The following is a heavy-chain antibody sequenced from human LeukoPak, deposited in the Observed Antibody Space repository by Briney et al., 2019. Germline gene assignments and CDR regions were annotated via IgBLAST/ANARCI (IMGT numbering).Heavy chain of an antibody. CDR1: GFTFSSYA. V-gene: IGHV3-30*04. D-gene: IGHD3-10*01. J-gene: IGHJ4*02. CDR3: ARDGAYYGSGSYYAWGDY. CDR2: ISYDGSNK. Sequence: PGRSLRLSCAASGFTFSSYAMHWVRQAPGKGLEWVAVISYDGSNKYYADSVKGRLTISRDNSKNTLYLQMNSLRAEDTAVYYCARDGAYYGSGSYYAWGDYWGQGTLVTVSS.